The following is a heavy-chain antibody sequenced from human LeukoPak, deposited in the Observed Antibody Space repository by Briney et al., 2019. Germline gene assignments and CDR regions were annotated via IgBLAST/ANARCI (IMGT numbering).Heavy chain of an antibody. J-gene: IGHJ5*02. CDR1: GYTFTSYA. D-gene: IGHD4-17*01. V-gene: IGHV1-69*05. CDR2: IIPIFGTA. Sequence: GASVKVSCKASGYTFTSYAISWVRQAPGQGLEWMGGIIPIFGTANYAQKFQGRVTITTDESTSTAYMELSSLRSEDTAVYYCARELYGDYGSPWFDPWGQGTLVTVSS. CDR3: ARELYGDYGSPWFDP.